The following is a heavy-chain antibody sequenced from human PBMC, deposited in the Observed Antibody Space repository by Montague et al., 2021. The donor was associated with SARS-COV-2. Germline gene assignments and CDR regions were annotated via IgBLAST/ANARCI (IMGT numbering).Heavy chain of an antibody. J-gene: IGHJ6*02. CDR2: IDSTGFKK. Sequence: SLRLSCAASTFNFRDYYMTWIRQAPGKGLEWVSYIDSTGFKKYYADSVRGRFTISRDNAKNSLFLQMDSLRAEDTAVYYCARDAAGYCRTRTCLGMYYDNYYGMDVWGLGTTVTVSS. D-gene: IGHD2-15*01. V-gene: IGHV3-11*01. CDR3: ARDAAGYCRTRTCLGMYYDNYYGMDV. CDR1: TFNFRDYY.